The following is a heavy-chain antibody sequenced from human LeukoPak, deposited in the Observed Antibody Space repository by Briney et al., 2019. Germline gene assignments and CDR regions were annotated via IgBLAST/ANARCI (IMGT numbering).Heavy chain of an antibody. D-gene: IGHD5-24*01. J-gene: IGHJ4*02. CDR3: ARGDGYVLFDY. V-gene: IGHV4-59*11. Sequence: KPSETLSLTCTVSGGSISSHYWSWIRKPPGKGLEWMGYNYYSGCTNHNPSLKSRFTISINTSENQCSLKLNSVAAADTAVDSCARGDGYVLFDYWCQGTLVTVSS. CDR2: NYYSGCT. CDR1: GGSISSHY.